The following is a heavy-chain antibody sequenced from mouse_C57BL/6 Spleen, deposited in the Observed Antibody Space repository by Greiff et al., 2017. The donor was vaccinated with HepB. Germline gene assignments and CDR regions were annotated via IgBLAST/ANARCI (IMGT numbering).Heavy chain of an antibody. CDR2: IDPETGGT. CDR1: GYTFTDYE. J-gene: IGHJ2*01. CDR3: TRSVISTVVAY. Sequence: VQLQQSGAELVRPGASVALSCKASGYTFTDYEMHWVKQTPVHGLEWIGAIDPETGGTAYNQKFKGKAILTADKSSSTAYMELRSLTSEDSAVYYCTRSVISTVVAYWGQGTTLTVSS. V-gene: IGHV1-15*01. D-gene: IGHD1-1*02.